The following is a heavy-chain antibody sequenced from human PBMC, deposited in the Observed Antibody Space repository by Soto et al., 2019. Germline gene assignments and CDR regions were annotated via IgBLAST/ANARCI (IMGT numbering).Heavy chain of an antibody. Sequence: GGSLRLSCAASGFTFSSFALSWVRQAPGKGLEWVSAISGSGGDTDYADSVKGRFTISRDNSKNTLYLQMNSLRAEDTAVYYCAGPGSSSQDYWGQGALVTVCS. J-gene: IGHJ4*02. V-gene: IGHV3-23*01. CDR3: AGPGSSSQDY. CDR1: GFTFSSFA. CDR2: ISGSGGDT. D-gene: IGHD5-18*01.